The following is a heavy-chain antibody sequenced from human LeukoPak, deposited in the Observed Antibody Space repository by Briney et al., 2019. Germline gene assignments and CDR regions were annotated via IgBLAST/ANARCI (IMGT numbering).Heavy chain of an antibody. CDR2: ISAYNGNT. Sequence: ASVKVSCKASGYTFTSYGISWVRQAPGQGLEWMGWISAYNGNTNYVQNLQGRVTMTTDTSTSTAYMELRGLRSDDTAVYYCARLSHPGEWELLFDYWGQGTLVTVSS. J-gene: IGHJ4*02. D-gene: IGHD4-23*01. CDR1: GYTFTSYG. CDR3: ARLSHPGEWELLFDY. V-gene: IGHV1-18*01.